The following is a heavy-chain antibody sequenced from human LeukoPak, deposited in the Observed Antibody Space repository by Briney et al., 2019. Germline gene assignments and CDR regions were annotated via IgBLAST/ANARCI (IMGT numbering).Heavy chain of an antibody. CDR1: GVSVSSYY. D-gene: IGHD4-17*01. CDR2: IYSGESVYATENT. Sequence: SETLSLTCSVSGVSVSSYYWSWIRLSAGNGLEWIGRIYSGESVYATENTSYSPSLKSRVTMSADTSRNKVFLKLTSVTAADTAVYYCARDPTTVTTMFDSWGQGALVTVSS. J-gene: IGHJ4*02. V-gene: IGHV4-4*07. CDR3: ARDPTTVTTMFDS.